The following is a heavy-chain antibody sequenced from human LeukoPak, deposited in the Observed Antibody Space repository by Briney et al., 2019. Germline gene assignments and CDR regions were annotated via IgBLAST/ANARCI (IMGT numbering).Heavy chain of an antibody. CDR3: AKVLGQYYYYYMDV. J-gene: IGHJ6*03. Sequence: GRSLRLSCAASGFTFSSYGMHWVRQAPGKGLEWVAVIWYDGSNKYYADSVRGRFTISRDNSKNTLYLQMNSLRAEDTAVYYCAKVLGQYYYYYMDVWGKGTTVTVSS. CDR1: GFTFSSYG. D-gene: IGHD3-16*01. V-gene: IGHV3-33*06. CDR2: IWYDGSNK.